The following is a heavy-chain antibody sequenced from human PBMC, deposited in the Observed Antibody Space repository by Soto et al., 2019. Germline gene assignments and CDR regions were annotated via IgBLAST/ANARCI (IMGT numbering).Heavy chain of an antibody. Sequence: SETLSLTCTDSGCSISSYYWSWIRQPPGKGLEWIGYIYYSGSTNYNPSLKSRVTISVDTSKNQFSLKLSSVTAADTAVYYCARAKGYSYGYYYYYGMDVWGQGTTVTVSS. D-gene: IGHD5-18*01. CDR1: GCSISSYY. J-gene: IGHJ6*02. CDR2: IYYSGST. CDR3: ARAKGYSYGYYYYYGMDV. V-gene: IGHV4-59*01.